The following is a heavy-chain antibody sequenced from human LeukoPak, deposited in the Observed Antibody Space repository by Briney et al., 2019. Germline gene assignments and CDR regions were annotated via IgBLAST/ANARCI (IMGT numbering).Heavy chain of an antibody. V-gene: IGHV1-46*01. D-gene: IGHD6-13*01. CDR1: RYTFTSYY. CDR3: AREAAAGPWDY. Sequence: ASVKVSCKASRYTFTSYYMHWVRQAPGQGLEWMGIINPSGGSTSYAQKFQGRVTMTRDTSTSTVYMELSSLRSEDTAVYYCAREAAAGPWDYWGQGTLVTVSS. J-gene: IGHJ4*02. CDR2: INPSGGST.